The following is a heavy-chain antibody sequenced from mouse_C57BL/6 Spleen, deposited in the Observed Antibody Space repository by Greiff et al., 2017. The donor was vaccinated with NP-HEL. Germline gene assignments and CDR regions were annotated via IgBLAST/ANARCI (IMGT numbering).Heavy chain of an antibody. J-gene: IGHJ3*01. D-gene: IGHD2-5*01. CDR3: VYSNYDFAY. V-gene: IGHV1-54*01. CDR1: GYAFTNYL. CDR2: INPGSGGP. Sequence: QVQLQQSGAELVRPGTSVKVSCKASGYAFTNYLIEWVKQRPGQGLEWIGVINPGSGGPNYNEKFKGKATLTADKSSSTAYMQLSSLTSEDSAVYFCVYSNYDFAYWGQGTLVTVSA.